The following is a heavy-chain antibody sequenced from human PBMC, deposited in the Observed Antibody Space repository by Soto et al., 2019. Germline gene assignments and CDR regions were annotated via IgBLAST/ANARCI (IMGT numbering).Heavy chain of an antibody. V-gene: IGHV4-59*01. CDR3: AREANWFDP. CDR1: GGSISSYY. Sequence: QVQLQESGPGLVKPSETLSLTCTVSGGSISSYYWSWIRQTPGKGLEWIGYIYYSGSTNYNPSLKSRVTISVDTSKNQFSLKLSSVTAADTAVYYCAREANWFDPWGQGTLVTVSS. J-gene: IGHJ5*02. CDR2: IYYSGST.